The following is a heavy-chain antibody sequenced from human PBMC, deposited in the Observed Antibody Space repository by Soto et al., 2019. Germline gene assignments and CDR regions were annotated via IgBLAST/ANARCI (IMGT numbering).Heavy chain of an antibody. CDR2: IDHSGST. CDR3: VRGLRYSGMDV. CDR1: GGSFSAYY. D-gene: IGHD2-15*01. J-gene: IGHJ6*02. V-gene: IGHV4-34*01. Sequence: ETLSLTCAVSGGSFSAYYWTWIRQPPGRGLEWIGEIDHSGSTNYNPSLEGRVTMSIDTAKNRFSLNVTSVTAADTAVYYCVRGLRYSGMDVWGQGTTVTVSS.